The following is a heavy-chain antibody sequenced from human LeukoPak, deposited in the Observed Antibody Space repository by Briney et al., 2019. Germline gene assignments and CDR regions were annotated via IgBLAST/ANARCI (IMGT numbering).Heavy chain of an antibody. J-gene: IGHJ4*02. V-gene: IGHV3-48*02. Sequence: GGSLRLSCAASGFTFSNYSMNWVRQAPGKGLGWGSYICTRSATIYYTDSVKGRFTISRDNAKNSLYLQMNSLRDEDTAVYYCARDRGGYEFFDYWGQGILVTVSS. CDR2: ICTRSATI. D-gene: IGHD5-12*01. CDR3: ARDRGGYEFFDY. CDR1: GFTFSNYS.